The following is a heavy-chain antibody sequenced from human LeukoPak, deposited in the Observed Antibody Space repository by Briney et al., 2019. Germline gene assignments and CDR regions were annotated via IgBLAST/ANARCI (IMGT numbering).Heavy chain of an antibody. J-gene: IGHJ4*02. CDR1: GDSISSGDYY. Sequence: SETLSLTCTVSGDSISSGDYYWSWIRQPAGKGLEWIGRISSSGSTNYNPSLKSRVTISVDTSKNQFSLKLSSVTAADTAVYYCARGPGYYGSGSYPSVYWGQGTLVTVSS. D-gene: IGHD3-10*01. CDR3: ARGPGYYGSGSYPSVY. V-gene: IGHV4-61*02. CDR2: ISSSGST.